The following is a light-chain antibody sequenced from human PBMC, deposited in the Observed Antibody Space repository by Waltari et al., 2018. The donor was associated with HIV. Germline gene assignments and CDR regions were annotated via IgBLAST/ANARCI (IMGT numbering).Light chain of an antibody. CDR3: VLYMGSGLWV. CDR1: SGSVSTSYY. CDR2: STN. V-gene: IGLV8-61*01. J-gene: IGLJ3*02. Sequence: QTVVTQEPSFSVSPGGTVTLTCGLSSGSVSTSYYPSWYQQTPGQAPPTLIPSTNTRASGVPDRFSGSIVGNKAALTITGAQADDESDYYCVLYMGSGLWVFGGGTKLTVL.